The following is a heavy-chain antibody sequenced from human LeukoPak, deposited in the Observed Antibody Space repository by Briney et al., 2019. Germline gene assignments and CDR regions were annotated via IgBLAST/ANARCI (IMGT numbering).Heavy chain of an antibody. J-gene: IGHJ5*02. CDR1: GFTFSSYA. CDR3: AKDQAWVVPASNWFDP. D-gene: IGHD2-2*01. Sequence: PGGSLRLSCAASGFTFSSYAMSWVRQAPGKGLEWVSAISGSGGSTYYADSVKGRFTISRDNSNTTLYLQMNSLRAEDTAVYYCAKDQAWVVPASNWFDPWGQGTLVTVSS. CDR2: ISGSGGST. V-gene: IGHV3-23*01.